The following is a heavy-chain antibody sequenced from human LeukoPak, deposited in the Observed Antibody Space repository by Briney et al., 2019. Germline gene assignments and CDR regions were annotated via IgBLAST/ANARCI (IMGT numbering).Heavy chain of an antibody. Sequence: PSETLSLTCTVSGGSISSGSYYWSWIRQPAGKGLEWIGRIYTSGSTNYNPSLKSRVTISVDTSKNQFPLKLSSVTAADTAVYYCARLNDYIGYWGQGTLVTVSS. CDR1: GGSISSGSYY. J-gene: IGHJ4*02. CDR3: ARLNDYIGY. CDR2: IYTSGST. V-gene: IGHV4-61*02.